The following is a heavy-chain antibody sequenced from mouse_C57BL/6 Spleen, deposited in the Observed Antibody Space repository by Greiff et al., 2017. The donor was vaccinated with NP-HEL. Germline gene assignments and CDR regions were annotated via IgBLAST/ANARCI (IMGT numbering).Heavy chain of an antibody. V-gene: IGHV1-18*01. CDR1: GYTFTDYN. Sequence: EVKLEESGPELVKPGASVKIPCKASGYTFTDYNMDWVKQSHGKSLEWIGDINPNNGGTIYNQKFKGKATLTVDKSSSTAYMELRSLTSEDTAVYYCARGGFITTVVADWYFDVWGTGTTVTVSS. J-gene: IGHJ1*03. CDR2: INPNNGGT. D-gene: IGHD1-1*01. CDR3: ARGGFITTVVADWYFDV.